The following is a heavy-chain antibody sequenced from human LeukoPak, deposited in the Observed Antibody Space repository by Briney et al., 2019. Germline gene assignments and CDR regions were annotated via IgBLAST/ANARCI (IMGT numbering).Heavy chain of an antibody. J-gene: IGHJ6*03. Sequence: GASVKVSCKASGGTFSSYAISWVRQAPGQGLEWMGGIIPIFGTANYAQKFQGRVTITADKSTSTAYMELSSLRSEDTAVYYCARLTKLGYYYMDVWGKGTTVTVSS. CDR2: IIPIFGTA. D-gene: IGHD1-1*01. CDR1: GGTFSSYA. V-gene: IGHV1-69*06. CDR3: ARLTKLGYYYMDV.